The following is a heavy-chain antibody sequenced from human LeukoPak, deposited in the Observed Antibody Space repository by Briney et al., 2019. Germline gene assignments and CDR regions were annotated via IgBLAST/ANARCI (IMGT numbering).Heavy chain of an antibody. CDR1: GYTFTSYG. J-gene: IGHJ4*02. CDR3: ARPGDSSPRGFADY. CDR2: ISAYNGNT. Sequence: GASVKVSCKASGYTFTSYGISWVRQAPGQGLEWMGWISAYNGNTNYAQKFQGRVTITADESTSTAYMELSSLRSEDTAVYYCARPGDSSPRGFADYWGQGTLVTVSS. D-gene: IGHD6-13*01. V-gene: IGHV1-18*01.